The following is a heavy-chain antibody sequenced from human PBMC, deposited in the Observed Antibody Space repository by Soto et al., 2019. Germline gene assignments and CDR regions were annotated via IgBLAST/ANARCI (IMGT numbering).Heavy chain of an antibody. CDR1: GGPFSTYA. Sequence: QVQLVQSGAEVKKPGSSVKVSCKASGGPFSTYAITWVRQAPGQGLEWMGGITPFFGTPNYAQKFQGRVAITADESTLTAYMEVSSLRSEDTAVYYCARGYHGSGEANERFYYYAMDVWGQGTTVTVSS. J-gene: IGHJ6*02. CDR3: ARGYHGSGEANERFYYYAMDV. CDR2: ITPFFGTP. V-gene: IGHV1-69*01. D-gene: IGHD3-10*01.